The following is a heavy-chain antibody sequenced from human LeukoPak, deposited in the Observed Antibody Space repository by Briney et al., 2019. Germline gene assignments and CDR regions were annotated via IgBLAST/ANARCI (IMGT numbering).Heavy chain of an antibody. V-gene: IGHV4-30-2*01. Sequence: PSQTLSLTCTVSGGSIRSGGYYWSWIRQPPGKGLEWIGYIYHSGSTYYNPSLKSRVTISVDRSKNQFSLKLSSVTAADTAVYYCARGALSGRRFLEWLFHQHWGKGTTVTVSS. D-gene: IGHD3-3*01. CDR2: IYHSGST. CDR3: ARGALSGRRFLEWLFHQH. CDR1: GGSIRSGGYY. J-gene: IGHJ6*04.